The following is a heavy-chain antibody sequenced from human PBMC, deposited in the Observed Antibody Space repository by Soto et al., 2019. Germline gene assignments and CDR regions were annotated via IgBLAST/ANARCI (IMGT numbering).Heavy chain of an antibody. J-gene: IGHJ4*02. D-gene: IGHD1-26*01. Sequence: EVQLVESGGGLVQPGGSLRLSCAASGFTFSSYWMSWVRQAPGKGLQWVANIKQDGREQNYVDSVKGRFTISRDNAKNSLFLQMNSLRAEDTAVYYCGRDFRDWASGSYSYEYWGQGPLVTVSS. CDR2: IKQDGREQ. V-gene: IGHV3-7*04. CDR1: GFTFSSYW. CDR3: GRDFRDWASGSYSYEY.